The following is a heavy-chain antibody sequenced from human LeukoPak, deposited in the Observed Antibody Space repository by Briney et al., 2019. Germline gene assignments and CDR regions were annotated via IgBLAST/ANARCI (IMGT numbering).Heavy chain of an antibody. V-gene: IGHV3-74*01. CDR1: GFTFSSYW. D-gene: IGHD2-2*01. CDR2: INTDGSTI. Sequence: PGGSLRLSCAPSGFTFSSYWMHWVRHAPGKGLVWVSRINTDGSTITYADSVKGRFTISRDNAKNTLYLQMNSLRGEDTAVYFCARERKSSTSMDYWGQGTLVTVSS. J-gene: IGHJ4*02. CDR3: ARERKSSTSMDY.